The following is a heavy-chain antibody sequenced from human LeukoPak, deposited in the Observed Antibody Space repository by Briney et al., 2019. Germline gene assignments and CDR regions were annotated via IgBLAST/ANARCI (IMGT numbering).Heavy chain of an antibody. J-gene: IGHJ4*02. CDR2: IFYSGST. V-gene: IGHV4-39*01. D-gene: IGHD6-13*01. CDR1: GGSITSSSYY. CDR3: AKQQLVRCFDY. Sequence: SEALSLTCTVSGGSITSSSYYWGWIRQPPGKGLEWIGSIFYSGSTYYNPSLKSRVTISVDTSKTQFSLKLSSVTAADTAVYYCAKQQLVRCFDYWGQGTLVTVSS.